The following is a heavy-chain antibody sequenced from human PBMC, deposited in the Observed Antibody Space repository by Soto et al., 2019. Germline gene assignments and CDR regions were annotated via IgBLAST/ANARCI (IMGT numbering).Heavy chain of an antibody. CDR3: AGTDRDNSPTQFDY. CDR2: IYMGETT. J-gene: IGHJ4*02. V-gene: IGHV3-53*01. CDR1: GFSVSDKY. Sequence: GGSLRLSCVASGFSVSDKYMNWVRQAPGKGLEWVAVIYMGETTYYADSMKGRCTVSRDDSKNTVYLHMKSPRADDTAVYYCAGTDRDNSPTQFDYWGQGTLVTVSS. D-gene: IGHD1-1*01.